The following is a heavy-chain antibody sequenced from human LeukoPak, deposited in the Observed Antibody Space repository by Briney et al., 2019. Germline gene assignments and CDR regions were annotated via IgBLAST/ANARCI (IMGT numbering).Heavy chain of an antibody. CDR1: GGSISSLNDH. CDR3: ARDPGGSGPAS. J-gene: IGHJ5*02. CDR2: IYTSGST. V-gene: IGHV4-61*02. D-gene: IGHD6-19*01. Sequence: SQTLSLTCTVSGGSISSLNDHWTWIRQPAGKGLELIGRIYTSGSTDYSPSFKSRVTISIDTSKNQFSLKLSSVTAADTAVYYCARDPGGSGPASWGPGTLVTVSS.